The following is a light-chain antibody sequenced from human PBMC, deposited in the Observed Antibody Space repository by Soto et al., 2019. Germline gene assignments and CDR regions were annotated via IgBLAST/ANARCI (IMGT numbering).Light chain of an antibody. CDR1: SSNIGSNT. CDR3: AAWDDSVNVVI. V-gene: IGLV1-44*01. Sequence: QSVLTQPPSASGTPGQRVTISCSGSSSNIGSNTVNWYQQLPGTATKLLIYSDNQRPSGVPDRFSGSKSGTSASLAISGLQSEDEADYFCAAWDDSVNVVIFGGGTQLTVL. J-gene: IGLJ2*01. CDR2: SDN.